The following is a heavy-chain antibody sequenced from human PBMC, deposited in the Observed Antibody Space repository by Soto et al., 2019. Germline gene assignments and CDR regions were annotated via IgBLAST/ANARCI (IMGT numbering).Heavy chain of an antibody. Sequence: QITLKESGPTLVKPTQTLTLTCTFSGFSLNTRGVGVGWIRQSPGKALEWLTLIYWDDAKEYSPSLKSRLTITKDTSKNQVVLIMTNMDPVDTATYYCVHKGEGDRILDFWGQGALVTVSS. V-gene: IGHV2-5*02. CDR3: VHKGEGDRILDF. CDR1: GFSLNTRGVG. D-gene: IGHD3-16*01. CDR2: IYWDDAK. J-gene: IGHJ4*02.